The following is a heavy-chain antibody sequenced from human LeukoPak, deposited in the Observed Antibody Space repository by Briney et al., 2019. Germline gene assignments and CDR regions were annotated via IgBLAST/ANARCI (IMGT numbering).Heavy chain of an antibody. CDR2: ISGSGGST. V-gene: IGHV3-23*01. CDR3: AMGGGPNYDYVWGSYRYTSGCFDY. CDR1: GFTFSSYA. D-gene: IGHD3-16*02. J-gene: IGHJ4*02. Sequence: PGGSLRLSCAASGFTFSSYAMSWVRQAPGKGLEWVSAISGSGGSTYYADSVEGRFTISRDNSKNTLYLQMNSLRAEDTAVYYRAMGGGPNYDYVWGSYRYTSGCFDYWGQGTLVTVSS.